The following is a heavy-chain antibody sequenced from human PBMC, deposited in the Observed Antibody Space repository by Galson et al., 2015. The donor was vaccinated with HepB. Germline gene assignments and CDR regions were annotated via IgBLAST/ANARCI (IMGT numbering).Heavy chain of an antibody. CDR1: GFTFNDYA. D-gene: IGHD3-10*01. V-gene: IGHV3-23*01. CDR3: AKEAGYYGPGDLLGS. J-gene: IGHJ5*02. CDR2: ISGSAGST. Sequence: SLRLSCAASGFTFNDYAMNWLRQTPGKGLEWVSAISGSAGSTYFADSVKGRFTISRDNSENTLYLQMNSLRADDTAVYFCAKEAGYYGPGDLLGSWGQGTLVTVSS.